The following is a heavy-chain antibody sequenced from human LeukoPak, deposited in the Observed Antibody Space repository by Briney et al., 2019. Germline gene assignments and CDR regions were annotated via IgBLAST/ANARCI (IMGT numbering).Heavy chain of an antibody. CDR3: ARRSGEGYFDC. D-gene: IGHD1-26*01. V-gene: IGHV3-66*01. CDR2: IYSGGDT. Sequence: GGSLRLSCAASGFSVSANYMTWVRQAPGKGLEWLSVIYSGGDTYYADSVKGRFTISRDNSKNTLYLQMNSLTAEDTAVYYCARRSGEGYFDCWGQGTLVTVSS. J-gene: IGHJ4*02. CDR1: GFSVSANY.